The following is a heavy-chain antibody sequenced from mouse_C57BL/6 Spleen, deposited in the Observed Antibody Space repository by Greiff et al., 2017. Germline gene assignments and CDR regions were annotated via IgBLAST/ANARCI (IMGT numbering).Heavy chain of an antibody. V-gene: IGHV1-26*01. CDR3: ARTGGYYGAMDY. CDR2: INPNNGGT. J-gene: IGHJ4*01. D-gene: IGHD1-1*01. CDR1: GYTFTDYY. Sequence: VQLQQSGPELVKPGASVKISCKASGYTFTDYYMNWVKQSHGKSLEWIGDINPNNGGTSYNQKFKGKATLTVDKSSSTAYMELRSLTSEDSAVYYCARTGGYYGAMDYWGQGTSVTVSS.